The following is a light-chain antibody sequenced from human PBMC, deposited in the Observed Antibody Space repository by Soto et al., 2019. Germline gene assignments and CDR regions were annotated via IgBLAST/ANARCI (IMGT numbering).Light chain of an antibody. CDR2: GAS. CDR1: QSVSSN. CDR3: QQYNNWPLT. J-gene: IGKJ1*01. Sequence: EIVMTQSPGTLSVSPGERATPSCRATQSVSSNLAWYQQKPGQAPRLLIYGASTRATGIPARFSGSGSGTEFTLTISSLQSEDFAVYYCQQYNNWPLTFGQGTKVDIK. V-gene: IGKV3-15*01.